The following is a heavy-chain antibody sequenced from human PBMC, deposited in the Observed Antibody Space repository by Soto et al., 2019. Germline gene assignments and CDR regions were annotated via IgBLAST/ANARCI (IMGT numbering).Heavy chain of an antibody. CDR1: GGSVSSASYY. CDR2: IYYSGST. CDR3: VREGGIVPAH. D-gene: IGHD2-2*01. Sequence: SETLSLTCTVSGGSVSSASYYWSWIRQPPGKGLEWIGYIYYSGSTNYNPSLKSRVTMSVDTSKNQVALNLSPVTAADTAMYYCVREGGIVPAHWRQGTLVTFSS. V-gene: IGHV4-61*01. J-gene: IGHJ4*02.